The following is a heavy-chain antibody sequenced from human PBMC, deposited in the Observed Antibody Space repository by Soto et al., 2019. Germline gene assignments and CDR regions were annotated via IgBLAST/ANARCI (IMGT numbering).Heavy chain of an antibody. CDR2: IYYSGST. D-gene: IGHD6-13*01. V-gene: IGHV4-39*01. CDR1: GGSISSSSYY. CDR3: AGSYSSSWTYYYYYGMDV. Sequence: SETLSLTCTVSGGSISSSSYYWGWIRQPPGKGLEWIGSIYYSGSTYYNPSLKSRVTISVDTSKNQFSLKLSSVTAADTAVYYCAGSYSSSWTYYYYYGMDVWGQGTTVTVSS. J-gene: IGHJ6*02.